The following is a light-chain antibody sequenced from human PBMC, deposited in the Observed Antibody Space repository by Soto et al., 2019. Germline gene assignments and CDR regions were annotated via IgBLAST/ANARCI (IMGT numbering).Light chain of an antibody. J-gene: IGKJ1*01. V-gene: IGKV3-15*01. CDR3: QQTYSTPPT. CDR2: GAS. CDR1: QSVSSN. Sequence: EIVMTQAPATLSVSPGERATLSCRASQSVSSNLAWYQQKPGQTPRLLIYGASTRATGTPARFSGSGSGTEFILTISSLQSEDFATYYCQQTYSTPPTFGQGTKVDIK.